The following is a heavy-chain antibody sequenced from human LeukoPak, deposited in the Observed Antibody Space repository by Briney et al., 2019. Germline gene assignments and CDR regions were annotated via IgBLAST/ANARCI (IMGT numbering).Heavy chain of an antibody. Sequence: SETLSLTCAVYGGSFSGYYWNWIRQPPGRGLEWIGEISDSGSTNYNPSLKSRVTISVDTSKNQYSLKLSSVTAADTAVYYCARGSWFDYWGQGTLVSVSS. J-gene: IGHJ4*02. CDR2: ISDSGST. CDR1: GGSFSGYY. V-gene: IGHV4-34*01. CDR3: ARGSWFDY.